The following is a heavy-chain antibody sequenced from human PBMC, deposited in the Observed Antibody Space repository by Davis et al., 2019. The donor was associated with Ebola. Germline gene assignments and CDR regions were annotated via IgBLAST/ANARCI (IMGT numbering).Heavy chain of an antibody. CDR1: GGTFSSYA. CDR3: ASSSPYYDFWSGYQREYFQH. D-gene: IGHD3-3*01. J-gene: IGHJ1*01. V-gene: IGHV1-69*10. CDR2: IIPILGIA. Sequence: SVKVSCKASGGTFSSYAISWVRQAPGQGLEWMGGIIPILGIANYAQKFQGRVTITADESTSTAYMELSSLRSEDTAVYYCASSSPYYDFWSGYQREYFQHWGQGTLVTVSS.